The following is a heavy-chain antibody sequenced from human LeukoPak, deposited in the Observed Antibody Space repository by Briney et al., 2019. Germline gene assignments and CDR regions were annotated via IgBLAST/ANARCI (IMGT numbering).Heavy chain of an antibody. Sequence: GGSLRLSCAASGFTFSSYAMHWVRQAPGKGLEWVAVISYDGSNKYYADSVKGRFTISRDNSKNTLYLQMNSLRAEDTAVYYCARARALGYCSGGSCYGVFDYWGQGTLVTVSS. V-gene: IGHV3-30-3*01. CDR1: GFTFSSYA. J-gene: IGHJ4*02. CDR3: ARARALGYCSGGSCYGVFDY. CDR2: ISYDGSNK. D-gene: IGHD2-15*01.